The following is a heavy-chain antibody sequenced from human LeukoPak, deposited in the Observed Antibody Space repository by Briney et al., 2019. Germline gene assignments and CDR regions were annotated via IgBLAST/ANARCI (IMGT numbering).Heavy chain of an antibody. Sequence: GGSLRLSCAASGFTFNNYEMHWVRQTAGKGREWVSAVGIAGDTFYAGSVKGRFSISRDNAESSLFLQMSSLRAGDTAVYCAREGRMGTADAFDVWGQGTMVTVSS. D-gene: IGHD1-14*01. V-gene: IGHV3-13*01. J-gene: IGHJ3*01. CDR3: AREGRMGTADAFDV. CDR1: GFTFNNYE. CDR2: VGIAGDT.